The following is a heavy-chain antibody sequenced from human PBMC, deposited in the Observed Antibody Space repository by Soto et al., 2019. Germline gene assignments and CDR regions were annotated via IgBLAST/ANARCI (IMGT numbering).Heavy chain of an antibody. V-gene: IGHV3-74*01. CDR1: GFTFSNYW. CDR2: INSDGSVS. CDR3: ARGDCVGGTCYSLAGSFYYYMDV. J-gene: IGHJ6*03. Sequence: EVQLVESGGGLVQPGGSLRLFCAASGFTFSNYWMYWVRQAPGKGLVWVSRINSDGSVSSYADSVKGRLTISRDNVKNTLYLQMDGLRAEDTAVYYCARGDCVGGTCYSLAGSFYYYMDVWGKGTTVTVFS. D-gene: IGHD2-15*01.